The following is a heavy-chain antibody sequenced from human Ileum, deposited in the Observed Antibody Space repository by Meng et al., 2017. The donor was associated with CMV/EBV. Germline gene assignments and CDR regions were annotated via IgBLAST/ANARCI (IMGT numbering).Heavy chain of an antibody. V-gene: IGHV3-74*01. J-gene: IGHJ3*02. Sequence: GGSLRLSCAASGFTLSSNWMHWVRQAPGKGLVWVSRISNDGSSTSYADSVKGRFIISRDIAKNTLYLQMHSLRAEDTAVYYCVRNGYCTSATCYGAFDIWGQGTMVTVSS. CDR1: GFTLSSNW. CDR2: ISNDGSST. CDR3: VRNGYCTSATCYGAFDI. D-gene: IGHD2-2*01.